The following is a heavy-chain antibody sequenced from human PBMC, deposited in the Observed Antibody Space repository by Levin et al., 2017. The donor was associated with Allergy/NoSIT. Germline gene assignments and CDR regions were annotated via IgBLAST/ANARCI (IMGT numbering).Heavy chain of an antibody. Sequence: SVKVSCKASGGNFFSYAISWVRQAPGQGLEWMGGVLPIFDTANYAQKFLGRVTISADKSTSTAYMELQNLRFEDTAVYYCARVPSYSSGWYHDSWGQGTLVTVSS. D-gene: IGHD6-19*01. CDR1: GGNFFSYA. CDR3: ARVPSYSSGWYHDS. V-gene: IGHV1-69*06. CDR2: VLPIFDTA. J-gene: IGHJ4*02.